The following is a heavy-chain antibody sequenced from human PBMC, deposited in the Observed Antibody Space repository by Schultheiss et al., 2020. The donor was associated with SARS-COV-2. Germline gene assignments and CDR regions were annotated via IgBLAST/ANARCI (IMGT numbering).Heavy chain of an antibody. CDR2: ISGSGGST. J-gene: IGHJ6*03. CDR3: AKGATIFGVVIPNEYMDV. D-gene: IGHD3-3*01. V-gene: IGHV3-23*01. CDR1: GFTFSSYA. Sequence: RGSLRLSCAASGFTFSSYAMSWVRQAPGKGLEWVSAISGSGGSTYYADSVKGRFTISRDNSKNTLYLQMNSLRAEDTAVYYCAKGATIFGVVIPNEYMDVWGKGTTVTVSS.